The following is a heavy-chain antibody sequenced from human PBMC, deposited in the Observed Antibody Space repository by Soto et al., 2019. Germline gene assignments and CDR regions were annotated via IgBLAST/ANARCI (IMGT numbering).Heavy chain of an antibody. Sequence: EVQLVESGGGLVQPGGSLRLSCAASGFTFSSYSMNWVRQAPGKGLEWLSYISSSISTMHYADSVKVRFTISRDNAKNSLYLQITSLRDEDTAVYYCAREVRDTGVADFDYWGQGTLVTVSS. J-gene: IGHJ4*02. CDR1: GFTFSSYS. CDR3: AREVRDTGVADFDY. CDR2: ISSSISTM. D-gene: IGHD5-18*01. V-gene: IGHV3-48*02.